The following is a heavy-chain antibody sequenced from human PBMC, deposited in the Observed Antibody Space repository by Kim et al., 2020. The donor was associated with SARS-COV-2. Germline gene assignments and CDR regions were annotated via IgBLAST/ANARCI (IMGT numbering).Heavy chain of an antibody. CDR1: GFTFSSYS. CDR2: ISSSSSTI. D-gene: IGHD1-26*01. Sequence: GGSLRLSCAASGFTFSSYSMNWVRQAPGKGLDWISYISSSSSTIYYADSVKGRFTISRDNAKNSVSLQMNSLRAEDTAVYYCAGRRDYWGQGILVTVSS. V-gene: IGHV3-48*01. J-gene: IGHJ4*02. CDR3: AGRRDY.